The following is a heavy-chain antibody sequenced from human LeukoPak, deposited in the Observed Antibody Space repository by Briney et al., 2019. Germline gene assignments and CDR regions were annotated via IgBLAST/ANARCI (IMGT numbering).Heavy chain of an antibody. CDR2: ISSRSSYI. CDR1: GFTFSVYS. Sequence: PGGSLRLSCAASGFTFSVYSMDWVRQAPGKGLEWVSSISSRSSYIYYADSVKGRFTIARDNAKNSLYLQMNSLRAEDTAVYYCATDPDDGFDIWGQGTMVIVSS. D-gene: IGHD1-14*01. J-gene: IGHJ3*02. CDR3: ATDPDDGFDI. V-gene: IGHV3-21*01.